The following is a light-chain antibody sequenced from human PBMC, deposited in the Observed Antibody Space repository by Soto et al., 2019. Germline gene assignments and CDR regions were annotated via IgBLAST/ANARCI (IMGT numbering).Light chain of an antibody. CDR2: GAS. J-gene: IGKJ1*01. CDR3: QQYNNWPRT. Sequence: EIVMTHSPATLSVSPGERATLSCTASQSVSSDLAWYHQKPGQAPRLLLYGASTRATGIPARFSGSGSGTEFTLTINSLQSEDFAVYYCQQYNNWPRTFGQGTKVEIK. V-gene: IGKV3-15*01. CDR1: QSVSSD.